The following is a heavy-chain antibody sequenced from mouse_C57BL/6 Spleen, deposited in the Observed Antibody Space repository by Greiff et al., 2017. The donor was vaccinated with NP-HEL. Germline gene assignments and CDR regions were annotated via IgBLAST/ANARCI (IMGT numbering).Heavy chain of an antibody. CDR2: ISGGGGNT. CDR3: ARLSHYYGSSLYWYFDV. D-gene: IGHD1-1*01. V-gene: IGHV5-9*01. J-gene: IGHJ1*03. CDR1: GFTFSSYT. Sequence: EVQVVESGGGLVKPGGSLKLSCAASGFTFSSYTMSWVRQTPEKRLEWVATISGGGGNTYYPDSVKGRFTISRDNAKNTLYLQMSSLRSEDTALYYCARLSHYYGSSLYWYFDVWGTGTTVTVSS.